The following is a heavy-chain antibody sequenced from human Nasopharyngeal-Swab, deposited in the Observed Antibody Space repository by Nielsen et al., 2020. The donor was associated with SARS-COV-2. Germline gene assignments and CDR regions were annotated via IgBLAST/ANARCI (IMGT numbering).Heavy chain of an antibody. CDR3: ASIVGAVGTIAMDV. CDR2: IYHSGSP. CDR1: GGSISSSNW. V-gene: IGHV4-4*02. J-gene: IGHJ6*02. D-gene: IGHD6-13*01. Sequence: SETLSLTCAVSGGSISSSNWWSWVRQPPGKGLAWIGEIYHSGSPNYKPSLKSRVTISVDTSKNQFSLKLNSVTAADTAVYYCASIVGAVGTIAMDVWGQGTTVTVSS.